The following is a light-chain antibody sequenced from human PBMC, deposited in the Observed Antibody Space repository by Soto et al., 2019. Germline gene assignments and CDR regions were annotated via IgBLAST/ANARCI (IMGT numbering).Light chain of an antibody. CDR2: GAS. CDR3: HQCDSSPWT. Sequence: IVMTQSPATLSVSPGERATLSCRASQNIYSNVAWYQQRPGQAPRLLIYGASSRATGIPDRFSGSGSGTDFTLTISRLEPEDFAVFYCHQCDSSPWTFGQGTKVDIK. CDR1: QNIYSN. V-gene: IGKV3-20*01. J-gene: IGKJ1*01.